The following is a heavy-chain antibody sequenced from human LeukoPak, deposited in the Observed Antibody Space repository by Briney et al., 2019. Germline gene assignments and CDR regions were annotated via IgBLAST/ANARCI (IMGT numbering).Heavy chain of an antibody. CDR1: GYSINSGYY. V-gene: IGHV4-38-2*02. D-gene: IGHD2-2*01. Sequence: SETLSLTCTVSGYSINSGYYWVWIRQPPGKGLEWIGSIYRSGSTNYNPSLKSRVTTSVDTSKNQFSLKVSSVTAADTAVYYCARDLGYCSSTSCYATGVFDYWGQGTLVTVSS. J-gene: IGHJ4*02. CDR3: ARDLGYCSSTSCYATGVFDY. CDR2: IYRSGST.